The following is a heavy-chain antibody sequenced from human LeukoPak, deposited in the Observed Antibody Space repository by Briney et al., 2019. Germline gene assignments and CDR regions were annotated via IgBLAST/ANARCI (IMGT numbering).Heavy chain of an antibody. CDR1: GFTFSTYA. J-gene: IGHJ3*02. CDR3: ARDVRVVGAPRGAFDI. CDR2: ISSSSSYI. Sequence: GGSLRLSCAASGFTFSTYAVNWVRQAPGKGLEWVSSISSSSSYIYYAVSVKGRFTISRDNAKNSLYMQMNSLRAEDTAVYYCARDVRVVGAPRGAFDIWGQGTMVTVSS. D-gene: IGHD1-26*01. V-gene: IGHV3-21*01.